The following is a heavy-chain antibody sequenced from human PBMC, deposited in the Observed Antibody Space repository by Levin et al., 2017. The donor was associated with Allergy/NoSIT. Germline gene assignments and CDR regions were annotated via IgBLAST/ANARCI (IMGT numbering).Heavy chain of an antibody. CDR2: IWYDGSNK. D-gene: IGHD5-12*01. V-gene: IGHV3-33*01. J-gene: IGHJ4*02. CDR3: ARGLYSGYDWAFGY. CDR1: GFTFSSYG. Sequence: GGSLRLSCAASGFTFSSYGMHWVRQAPGKGLEWVAVIWYDGSNKYYADSVKGRFTISRDNSKNTLYLQMNSLRAEDTAVYYCARGLYSGYDWAFGYWGQGTLVTVSS.